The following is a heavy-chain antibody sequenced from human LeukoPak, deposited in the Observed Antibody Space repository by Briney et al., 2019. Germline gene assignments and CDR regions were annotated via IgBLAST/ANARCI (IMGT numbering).Heavy chain of an antibody. CDR2: IYYSGST. Sequence: PSQTLSLTCTVSGGSISSGDYYWSWIRQPPGKGLEWIGYIYYSGSTYYNPSLKSRVTISVDTSKNQFSLKLSSVTAADTAVYYCARGDYYDSSGYSAWGQGTLVTVSS. V-gene: IGHV4-30-4*01. J-gene: IGHJ5*02. D-gene: IGHD3-22*01. CDR1: GGSISSGDYY. CDR3: ARGDYYDSSGYSA.